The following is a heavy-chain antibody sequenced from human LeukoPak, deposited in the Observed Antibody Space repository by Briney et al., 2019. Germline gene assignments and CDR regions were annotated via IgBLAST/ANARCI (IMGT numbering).Heavy chain of an antibody. V-gene: IGHV3-23*01. D-gene: IGHD5-18*01. J-gene: IGHJ4*02. Sequence: GSLRLSCAASGFTFSSYAMSWVRQAPGKGLEWVSAISGSGGSTYYADSVKGRFTISRDNSKNTLYLQMNSLRAEDTAVYYCAKDTTWIQLWLNWGQGTLVTVSS. CDR1: GFTFSSYA. CDR3: AKDTTWIQLWLN. CDR2: ISGSGGST.